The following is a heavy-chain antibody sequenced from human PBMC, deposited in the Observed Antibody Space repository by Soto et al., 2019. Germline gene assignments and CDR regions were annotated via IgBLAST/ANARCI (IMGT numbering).Heavy chain of an antibody. CDR3: ARGGIHTHTPPFY. CDR1: GYTFTSYA. V-gene: IGHV1-3*05. Sequence: QVQLVQSGAEEKKPGASVKVSCKASGYTFTSYAMHWVRQAPGQRLEWMGWINAGNGNTKYSQKFQGRVTITRDTSASTAYMELSSLRSEDTAVYYCARGGIHTHTPPFYWGQGTLVTVSS. J-gene: IGHJ4*02. CDR2: INAGNGNT. D-gene: IGHD5-18*01.